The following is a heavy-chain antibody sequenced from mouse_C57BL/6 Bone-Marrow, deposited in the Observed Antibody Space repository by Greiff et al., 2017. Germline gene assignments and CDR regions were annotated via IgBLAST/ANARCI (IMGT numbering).Heavy chain of an antibody. CDR2: FYPGSGSI. CDR1: GYTFTEYT. CDR3: ARHEGLITTVVPYYFDY. D-gene: IGHD1-1*01. Sequence: QVQLKESGAELVKPGASVKLSCKASGYTFTEYTIHWVKQRSGQGLEWIGWFYPGSGSIKYNEKFKDKATLTADKSSSTVYMELSRLTSEDSAVYFCARHEGLITTVVPYYFDYWGQGTTLTVSS. J-gene: IGHJ2*01. V-gene: IGHV1-62-2*01.